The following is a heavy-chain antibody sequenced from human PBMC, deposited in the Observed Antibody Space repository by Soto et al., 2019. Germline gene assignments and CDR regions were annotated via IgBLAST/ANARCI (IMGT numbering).Heavy chain of an antibody. J-gene: IGHJ4*02. CDR2: IVVGSGNT. V-gene: IGHV1-58*01. CDR3: AAALRYGDYGY. D-gene: IGHD4-17*01. CDR1: GFTFTSPA. Sequence: AASVKVSCKASGFTFTSPAVQWVRQARGQRLEWIGWIVVGSGNTNYAQKFQERVTITRDMSTSTAYMELSSLRSEDTAVYYCAAALRYGDYGYWGQGTLVTV.